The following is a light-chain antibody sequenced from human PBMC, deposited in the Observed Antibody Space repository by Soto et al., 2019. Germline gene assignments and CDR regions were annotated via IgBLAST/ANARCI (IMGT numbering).Light chain of an antibody. CDR2: GNS. CDR1: SANIGAGYD. CDR3: QSYDSSLSGSDVV. Sequence: QSVLTQPPSVCGAPGQRGTISCTGSSANIGAGYDVHWYQQLPGTAPKLLIYGNSNRPSGVPDRFSGSKSGTSASLAITGLQAEDEADYYCQSYDSSLSGSDVVFGGGTKLTVL. V-gene: IGLV1-40*01. J-gene: IGLJ2*01.